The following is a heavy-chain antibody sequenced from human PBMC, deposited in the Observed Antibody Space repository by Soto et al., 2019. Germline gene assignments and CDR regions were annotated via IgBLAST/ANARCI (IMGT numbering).Heavy chain of an antibody. J-gene: IGHJ3*02. Sequence: PSETLSLTCTVSGGSTSSYYWSWLRQPPGKGLEWIGYIYYSGSTNYNPSLKSRVTISVDTSKNQFSLKLSSVTAADTAVYYCERHVVVVASYAFDIWGQGTMVTVSS. D-gene: IGHD2-21*01. CDR3: ERHVVVVASYAFDI. V-gene: IGHV4-59*08. CDR1: GGSTSSYY. CDR2: IYYSGST.